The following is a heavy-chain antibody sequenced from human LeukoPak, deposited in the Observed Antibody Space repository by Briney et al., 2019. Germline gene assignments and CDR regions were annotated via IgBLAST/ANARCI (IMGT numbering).Heavy chain of an antibody. CDR2: IYYSGST. CDR1: GGSISSYY. J-gene: IGHJ6*02. CDR3: ARDTLDYYDSSGYGRGYYYYGMDV. Sequence: PSETLSLTCTVSGGSISSYYWSWIRQPPGKGLEWIGYIYYSGSTNYNPSLKSRVTISVDTSKNQFSLKLSSVTVADTAVYYCARDTLDYYDSSGYGRGYYYYGMDVWGQGTTVTVSS. V-gene: IGHV4-59*01. D-gene: IGHD3-22*01.